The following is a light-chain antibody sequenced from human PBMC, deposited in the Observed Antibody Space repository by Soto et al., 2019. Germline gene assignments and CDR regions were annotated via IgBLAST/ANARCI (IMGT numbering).Light chain of an antibody. J-gene: IGLJ2*01. V-gene: IGLV1-40*01. CDR2: GNS. CDR1: SSNIGAGYD. Sequence: QTVVTQPPSVSGAPGQRVTISCTGSSSNIGAGYDVHWYQQLPGTAPKLLIYGNSKRPSGVPDLFSGAKSGTSASLAITGLQAEDEADYYGQSYDSSLSGVVFCGGTKVTVL. CDR3: QSYDSSLSGVV.